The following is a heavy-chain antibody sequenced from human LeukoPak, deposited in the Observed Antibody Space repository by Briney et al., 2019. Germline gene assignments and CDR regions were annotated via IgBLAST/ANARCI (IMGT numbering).Heavy chain of an antibody. CDR2: ISGSDGST. Sequence: PGGSLRRSCVASGFTFSSYAMSWVRQAPGKGREWVSCISGSDGSTYSADSVKGRFTISGDNFKNTLYLQMNSLRAEDTAVYYCAKLRDVSRILTAGFDYWGQGTLVTVSS. CDR3: AKLRDVSRILTAGFDY. CDR1: GFTFSSYA. J-gene: IGHJ4*02. D-gene: IGHD6-13*01. V-gene: IGHV3-23*01.